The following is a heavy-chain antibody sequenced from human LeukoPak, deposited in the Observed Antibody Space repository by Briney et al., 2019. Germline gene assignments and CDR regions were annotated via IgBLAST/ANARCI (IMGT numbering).Heavy chain of an antibody. Sequence: PSETLSLTCTVSGGSVSSGSYYWSWIRQPPGKGLEWIGYICYSGSTKYNPSLKSRVTISVDTSKNQISLKLSSVTAADTAVYYCARDRVEMYYFDYWGQGTLVTVSS. D-gene: IGHD3-10*01. CDR1: GGSVSSGSYY. J-gene: IGHJ4*02. CDR3: ARDRVEMYYFDY. V-gene: IGHV4-61*01. CDR2: ICYSGST.